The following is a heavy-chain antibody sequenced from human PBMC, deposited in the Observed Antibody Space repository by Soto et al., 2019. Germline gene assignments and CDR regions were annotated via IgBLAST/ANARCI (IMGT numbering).Heavy chain of an antibody. V-gene: IGHV3-11*06. CDR1: GFTFSDYY. D-gene: IGHD1-26*01. Sequence: GSLRLSCAASGFTFSDYYMSWIRQAPGKGLEWVSYISSSSSYTNYADSVKGRFTISRDNAKNSLYLQMNSLRAEDTAVYYCARDENPSGSYVNYWGQGTLVTVSS. J-gene: IGHJ4*02. CDR2: ISSSSSYT. CDR3: ARDENPSGSYVNY.